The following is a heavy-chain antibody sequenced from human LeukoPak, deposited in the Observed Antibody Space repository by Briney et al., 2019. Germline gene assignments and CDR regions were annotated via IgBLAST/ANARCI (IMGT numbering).Heavy chain of an antibody. CDR3: AKGKNTGSYLSHVDY. J-gene: IGHJ4*02. Sequence: GGSLRLSCAASGFTFSSYNMNWVRQAPGKGLEWVSFISSSTNYIYYADSVKGRFTISRDNAKNSLYLQMNSLRTEDTALYYCAKGKNTGSYLSHVDYWGQGTLVTVSS. CDR2: ISSSTNYI. V-gene: IGHV3-21*04. D-gene: IGHD3-10*01. CDR1: GFTFSSYN.